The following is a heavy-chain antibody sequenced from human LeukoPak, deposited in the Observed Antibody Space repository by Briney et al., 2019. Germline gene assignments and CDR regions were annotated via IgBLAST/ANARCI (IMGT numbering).Heavy chain of an antibody. Sequence: GTSVKVSCKASGFTFTSSAMQWVRQARGQRLEWIGWIVVGGGNTNYAQKFQERVTITRDMSTSTAYMELSSLRSEDTAVYYCAADYDYVWGSYRSPYWGQGTLVTVSS. V-gene: IGHV1-58*02. D-gene: IGHD3-16*02. CDR3: AADYDYVWGSYRSPY. CDR2: IVVGGGNT. CDR1: GFTFTSSA. J-gene: IGHJ4*02.